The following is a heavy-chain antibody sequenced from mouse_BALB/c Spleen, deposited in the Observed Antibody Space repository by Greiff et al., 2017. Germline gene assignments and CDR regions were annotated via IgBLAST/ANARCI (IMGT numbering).Heavy chain of an antibody. V-gene: IGHV1S29*02. CDR1: GYTFTDYN. CDR3: AREGFITTVGYAMDY. Sequence: EVQLQQSGPELVKPGASVKISCKASGYTFTDYNMHWVKQSHGKSLEWIGYIYPYNGGTGYNQKFKSKATLTVDNSSSTAYMELRSLTSEDSAVYYCAREGFITTVGYAMDYWGQGTSVTVSS. CDR2: IYPYNGGT. D-gene: IGHD1-1*01. J-gene: IGHJ4*01.